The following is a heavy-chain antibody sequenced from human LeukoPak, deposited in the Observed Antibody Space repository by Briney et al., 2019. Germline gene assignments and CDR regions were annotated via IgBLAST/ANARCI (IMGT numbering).Heavy chain of an antibody. CDR2: ISTIDTSV. D-gene: IGHD3-16*02. CDR1: GLILSNYE. J-gene: IGHJ4*02. Sequence: GGSLRLFRAASGLILSNYEMNWVSHAPGKGREWVSYISTIDTSVLYAESVKGRITSARDNAQTSLDLQRNSLRAEDTAVYYCATDEGGVIDFDNWGQGTLVTVST. CDR3: ATDEGGVIDFDN. V-gene: IGHV3-48*03.